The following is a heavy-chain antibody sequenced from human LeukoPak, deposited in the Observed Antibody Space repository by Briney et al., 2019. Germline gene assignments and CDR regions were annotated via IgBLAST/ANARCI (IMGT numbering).Heavy chain of an antibody. Sequence: SETLSLTCTVSGDSISSSSSYWGWIRQPPGEGLEWIGSIYYSGSTYYNPSLKSRVTISVDTSKNQFSLKLRSVTAADTAVYYCARDGPFGSSDYYMDVWGKGTTVTISS. CDR2: IYYSGST. CDR3: ARDGPFGSSDYYMDV. J-gene: IGHJ6*03. D-gene: IGHD6-13*01. CDR1: GDSISSSSSY. V-gene: IGHV4-39*07.